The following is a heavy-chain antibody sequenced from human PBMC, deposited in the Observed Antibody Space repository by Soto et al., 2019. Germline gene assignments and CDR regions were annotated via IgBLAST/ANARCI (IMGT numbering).Heavy chain of an antibody. CDR1: GGSISSYY. CDR2: IYYSGGT. CDR3: ARGGEVAGRYNWFDP. V-gene: IGHV4-59*01. J-gene: IGHJ5*02. D-gene: IGHD6-19*01. Sequence: SETLSLTCTVSGGSISSYYWSWIRQPPGKGLEWIGYIYYSGGTNYNPSLKSRVTISVDTSKNQFSLKLSSVTAADTAVYYCARGGEVAGRYNWFDPWGQGTLVTVSS.